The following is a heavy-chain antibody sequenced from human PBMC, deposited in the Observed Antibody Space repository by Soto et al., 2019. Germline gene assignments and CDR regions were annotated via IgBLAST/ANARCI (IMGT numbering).Heavy chain of an antibody. D-gene: IGHD1-1*01. CDR3: AQALVFTGGDGFDN. CDR1: GGSITTGGRY. CDR2: IYYSGNT. J-gene: IGHJ3*02. Sequence: QVRLQEWGPGLVKPSQTLSLKCSVSGGSITTGGRYWSWIRQLPGKGLEWIGDIYYSGNTYYNASLNSRLTISVEAAKNQFSLKLSSVTAADTAVYYCAQALVFTGGDGFDNWGQGRLVTVSS. V-gene: IGHV4-31*02.